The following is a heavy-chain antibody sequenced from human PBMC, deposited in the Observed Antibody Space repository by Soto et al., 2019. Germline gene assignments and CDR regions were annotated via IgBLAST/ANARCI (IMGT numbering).Heavy chain of an antibody. CDR2: IYYSGST. V-gene: IGHV4-59*08. Sequence: SETLSLTCTVSGGSISSYYWSWIRQPPGKGLEWIGYIYYSGSTNYNPSLKSRVTISVDTSKNQFSLKLSSVTAADTAVYYCARQHGCSGGSCYDAFDIWGQGTMVTVSS. CDR1: GGSISSYY. D-gene: IGHD2-15*01. CDR3: ARQHGCSGGSCYDAFDI. J-gene: IGHJ3*02.